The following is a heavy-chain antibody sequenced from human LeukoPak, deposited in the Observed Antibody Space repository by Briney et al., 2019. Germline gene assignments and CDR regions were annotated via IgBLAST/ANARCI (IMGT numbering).Heavy chain of an antibody. CDR2: IRYDGSNK. J-gene: IGHJ5*02. V-gene: IGHV3-30*02. Sequence: GGSLRLSCAASGFTFSSYGMHWVRQAPGKGLEWVAFIRYDGSNKYYADSVKGRFTISRDNSKNTLYLQMNSLRAEDTAVYYCAKDHDFWSGTRGNWFDPWGQGTLVTVSS. CDR1: GFTFSSYG. D-gene: IGHD3-3*01. CDR3: AKDHDFWSGTRGNWFDP.